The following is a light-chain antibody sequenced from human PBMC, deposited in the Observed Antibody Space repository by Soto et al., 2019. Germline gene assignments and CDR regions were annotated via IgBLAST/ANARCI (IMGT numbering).Light chain of an antibody. CDR1: GSNLGRNY. Sequence: QSALTQPPSVSATPGQTVTISCSGSGSNLGRNYVSWYQQLPGTAPKLLIYDNVYRFSGIPDRFSGSKSGTSATLGITGLQTGDEGDYYCGSWDNSLSSYVFGTGTKLTVL. J-gene: IGLJ1*01. CDR3: GSWDNSLSSYV. CDR2: DNV. V-gene: IGLV1-51*01.